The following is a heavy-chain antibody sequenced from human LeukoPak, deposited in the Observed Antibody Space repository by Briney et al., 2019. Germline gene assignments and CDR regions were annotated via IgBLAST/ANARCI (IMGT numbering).Heavy chain of an antibody. V-gene: IGHV1-58*01. CDR2: IVVGSGNT. CDR3: AAVPNANAWYWDDAFDI. D-gene: IGHD2-8*02. CDR1: GFTFTTSA. Sequence: AASVKVSCKASGFTFTTSAVQWVRQALGQRLEWIGRIVVGSGNTDHAQKFQGRLTITRDISTSTAYMELSSLTSDDTAVYYCAAVPNANAWYWDDAFDIWGQGTRVTVSS. J-gene: IGHJ3*02.